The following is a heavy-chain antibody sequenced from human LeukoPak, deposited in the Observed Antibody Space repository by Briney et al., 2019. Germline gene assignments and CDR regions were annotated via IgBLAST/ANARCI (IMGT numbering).Heavy chain of an antibody. V-gene: IGHV3-53*01. Sequence: GGSLRLACAASGFTVSSNYMSWVRQAPGKGLEWVSVIYSGGSTYYADSVKGRFTISRDNSKNTLYLQMNSLRADDTAVYYCARGYSGSYYMGYWGQGTLVTVSS. J-gene: IGHJ4*01. CDR1: GFTVSSNY. CDR2: IYSGGST. D-gene: IGHD1-26*01. CDR3: ARGYSGSYYMGY.